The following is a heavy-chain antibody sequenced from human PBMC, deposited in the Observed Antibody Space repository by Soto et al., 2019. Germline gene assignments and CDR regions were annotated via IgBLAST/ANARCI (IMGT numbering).Heavy chain of an antibody. CDR3: ARANYDFWSGYGTKFDP. CDR1: GYTFTSYG. CDR2: ISAYNGNT. V-gene: IGHV1-18*01. Sequence: ASVKVSCKASGYTFTSYGISWVRQAPGQGLEWMGWISAYNGNTNYAQKLQGRVTMTTDTSTSTAYMELRSLRSDDTAVYYCARANYDFWSGYGTKFDPWGQGTLVTVSS. J-gene: IGHJ5*02. D-gene: IGHD3-3*01.